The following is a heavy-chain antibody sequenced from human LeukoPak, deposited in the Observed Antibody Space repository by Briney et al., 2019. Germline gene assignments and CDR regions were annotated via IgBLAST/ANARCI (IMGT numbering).Heavy chain of an antibody. V-gene: IGHV4-30-4*01. CDR3: ARGGGYSYGTFDY. Sequence: PSQTLSLTCTVSGGSIRSGDYYWSWIRQPPGKGLEWIGYIYYSGSTYYNPSLKSRVTISVDTSKNQFSLKLSSVTAADTAVYYCARGGGYSYGTFDYWGQGTLVTVSS. CDR2: IYYSGST. J-gene: IGHJ4*02. CDR1: GGSIRSGDYY. D-gene: IGHD5-18*01.